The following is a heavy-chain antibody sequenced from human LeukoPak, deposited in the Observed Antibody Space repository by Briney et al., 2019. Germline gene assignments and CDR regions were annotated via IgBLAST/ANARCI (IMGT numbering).Heavy chain of an antibody. J-gene: IGHJ6*02. Sequence: ASVKVSCKASGYTFTSYGISWARQAPGQGLEWMGWISAYNGNTNYAQKLQGRVTMTTDTSTSTAYMELRSLRSDDTAVYYCARGCSGGSCYHQSPLYYYYYGMDVWGQGTTVTVSS. V-gene: IGHV1-18*01. CDR3: ARGCSGGSCYHQSPLYYYYYGMDV. CDR1: GYTFTSYG. D-gene: IGHD2-15*01. CDR2: ISAYNGNT.